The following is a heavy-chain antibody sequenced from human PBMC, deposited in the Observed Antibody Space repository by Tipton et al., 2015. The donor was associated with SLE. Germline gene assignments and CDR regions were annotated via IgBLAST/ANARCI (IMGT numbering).Heavy chain of an antibody. J-gene: IGHJ3*02. CDR2: IYYTGSS. D-gene: IGHD3-3*01. Sequence: TLSLTCSVSGGSISTYYWSWIRQPPGKGLGWIGYIYYTGSSSYNPSLKSRVTMSIDTSKNQFSLKLSSVTAADTAVYYCAREGDFWSGRAFDIWGQGTMVTVSS. V-gene: IGHV4-59*01. CDR3: AREGDFWSGRAFDI. CDR1: GGSISTYY.